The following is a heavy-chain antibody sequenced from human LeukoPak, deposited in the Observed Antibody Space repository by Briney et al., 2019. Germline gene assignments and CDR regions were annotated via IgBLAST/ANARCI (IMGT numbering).Heavy chain of an antibody. CDR1: GYTFTSYY. D-gene: IGHD2-2*02. Sequence: ASVKVSCKASGYTFTSYYMHWVRQAPGQGLEWMGIINPSGGSTSYAQKFQGRVTMTRDMSTSTVYMELSSLRSEDTAVYYCARAEGGVVPAAIRRDPYNWFDPWGQGAQVTVSS. V-gene: IGHV1-46*01. CDR3: ARAEGGVVPAAIRRDPYNWFDP. J-gene: IGHJ5*02. CDR2: INPSGGST.